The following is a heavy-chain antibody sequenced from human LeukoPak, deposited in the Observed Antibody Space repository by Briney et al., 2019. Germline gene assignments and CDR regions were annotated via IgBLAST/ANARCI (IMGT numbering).Heavy chain of an antibody. J-gene: IGHJ4*02. CDR3: ARQYCSSTSCYSTDFDY. Sequence: GESLKISCKGSGYSFTSYWIGSVRQMPGKGLEWMGIIYPGDSDTRYSASFQGQVTISADKSISTAYLQWSSLKASDTAMYYCARQYCSSTSCYSTDFDYWGQGTLVTVSS. CDR1: GYSFTSYW. D-gene: IGHD2-2*01. CDR2: IYPGDSDT. V-gene: IGHV5-51*01.